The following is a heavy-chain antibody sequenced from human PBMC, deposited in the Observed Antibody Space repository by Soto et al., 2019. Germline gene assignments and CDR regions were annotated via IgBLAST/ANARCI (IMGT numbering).Heavy chain of an antibody. Sequence: EVQLLESGGGLVQPGGSLRLSCAASGFTFSSYAMSWVRQAPGKGLEWVSAISGSGGSTYYADSVKGRFTISRDNSKNQLYLQMNSLRAEDTAVYYCAKAWRRGVTPQYFDYWGQGTLVTVSS. V-gene: IGHV3-23*01. CDR2: ISGSGGST. CDR1: GFTFSSYA. J-gene: IGHJ4*02. CDR3: AKAWRRGVTPQYFDY. D-gene: IGHD2-21*02.